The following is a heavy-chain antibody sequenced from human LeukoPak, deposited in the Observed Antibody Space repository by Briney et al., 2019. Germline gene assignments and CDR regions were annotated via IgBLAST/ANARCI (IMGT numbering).Heavy chain of an antibody. CDR1: GFTFGDYV. V-gene: IGHV3-49*04. J-gene: IGHJ4*02. D-gene: IGHD2-21*02. CDR3: RSWVTAHDY. Sequence: TGGPLSLSCTASGFTFGDYVMSWVRQAPGKGLEWVGFIRSKAYGGTTEYAASVKGRFTISRDDSKSIAYLQMNSLKTEDTAVYYCRSWVTAHDYWGQGTLVTVSS. CDR2: IRSKAYGGTT.